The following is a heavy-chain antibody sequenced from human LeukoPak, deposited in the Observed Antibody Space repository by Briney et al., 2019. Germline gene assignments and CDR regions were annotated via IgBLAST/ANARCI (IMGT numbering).Heavy chain of an antibody. CDR2: IYYSGST. V-gene: IGHV4-61*08. CDR3: ARDLSSNYPWFDP. CDR1: GGSISSGGYY. J-gene: IGHJ5*02. Sequence: SETLSLTCTVSGGSISSGGYYWSWIRQHPGKGLEWIGYIYYSGSTYYNPSLKSRVTISVDTSKNQFALKLSSVTAADTAVYYCARDLSSNYPWFDPWGQGTLVTVSS. D-gene: IGHD4-4*01.